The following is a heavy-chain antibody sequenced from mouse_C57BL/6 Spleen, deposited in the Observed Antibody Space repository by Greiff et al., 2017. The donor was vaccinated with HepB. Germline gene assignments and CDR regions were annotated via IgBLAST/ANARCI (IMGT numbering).Heavy chain of an antibody. D-gene: IGHD1-1*01. V-gene: IGHV1-80*01. CDR2: IYPGDGDT. Sequence: VKLVESGAELVKPGASVKISCKASGYAFSSYWMNWVKQRPGKGLEWIGQIYPGDGDTNYNGKFKGKATLTADKSSSTAYMQLSSLTSEDSAVYFCARPFDYYGSSLAWFAYWGQGTLVTVSA. J-gene: IGHJ3*01. CDR3: ARPFDYYGSSLAWFAY. CDR1: GYAFSSYW.